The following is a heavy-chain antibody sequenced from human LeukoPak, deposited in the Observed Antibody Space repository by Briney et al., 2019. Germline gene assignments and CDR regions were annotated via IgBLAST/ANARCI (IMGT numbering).Heavy chain of an antibody. Sequence: GGSLRLSCGASGFIFENYAMNWVRQAPGKGLEGGSYINSSGGTKYYADSVRGRFTISRDNAKSSVFLQMNSLRAEDTALYYCAREGGFSGINAFDIWGHGTMVTVSS. D-gene: IGHD5-12*01. J-gene: IGHJ3*02. V-gene: IGHV3-48*03. CDR2: INSSGGTK. CDR3: AREGGFSGINAFDI. CDR1: GFIFENYA.